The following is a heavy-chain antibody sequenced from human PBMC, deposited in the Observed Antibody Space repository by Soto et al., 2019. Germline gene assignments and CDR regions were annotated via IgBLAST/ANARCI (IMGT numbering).Heavy chain of an antibody. D-gene: IGHD5-18*01. Sequence: SQTLSLTCVISGDSVSTSTASWSWIRQSPSRGLEWLGRTYYRSKWYNDYAVSVKSRITINPDTSKNQFSLQLNSVTPEDTAVYYCARDLYSDRYYYYGMDVWGQGTTVTV. CDR3: ARDLYSDRYYYYGMDV. V-gene: IGHV6-1*01. CDR2: TYYRSKWYN. J-gene: IGHJ6*02. CDR1: GDSVSTSTAS.